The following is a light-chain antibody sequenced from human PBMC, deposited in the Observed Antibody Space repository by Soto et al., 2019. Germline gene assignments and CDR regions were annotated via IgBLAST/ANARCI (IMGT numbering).Light chain of an antibody. V-gene: IGLV6-57*01. J-gene: IGLJ2*01. CDR3: QSYDSYSQV. CDR1: SGSIANNF. CDR2: EDN. Sequence: NFMLTQPHSVSESPGKTVTISCTRSSGSIANNFVQWYQQRPGSSPTVVIFEDNQRPSGVPDRFSGSIDSSSNSASLTISGLKTEDEADYYCQSYDSYSQVFGGGTKVTVL.